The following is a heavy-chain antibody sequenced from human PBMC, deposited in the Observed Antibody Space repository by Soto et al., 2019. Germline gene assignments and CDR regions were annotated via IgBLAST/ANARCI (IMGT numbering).Heavy chain of an antibody. CDR2: IKYDGSDK. Sequence: EVQLVESGGGLVQPGGSLRLSCAASGFTFSSYWMSWVRQAPGRGLEWVANIKYDGSDKYYVDSVKGRLTISRDNAKNSLYLQMNSLRAEDSAVYYCASSPHKDSRPDYWGQGTLVTVSS. D-gene: IGHD3-22*01. V-gene: IGHV3-7*03. J-gene: IGHJ4*02. CDR1: GFTFSSYW. CDR3: ASSPHKDSRPDY.